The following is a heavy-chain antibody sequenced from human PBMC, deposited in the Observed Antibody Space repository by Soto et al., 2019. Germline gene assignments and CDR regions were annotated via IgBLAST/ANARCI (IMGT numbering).Heavy chain of an antibody. CDR1: GVTFNAYG. CDR3: VRDMQLWRLDS. CDR2: ISSSGSST. D-gene: IGHD2-15*01. V-gene: IGHV3-23*01. Sequence: GGSMRLSCAASGVTFNAYGMAGVRQAPGKGLEWVSGISSSGSSTYYAASVKGRFTISRDNSKNTLYLQMDNLRVDDTAVYYCVRDMQLWRLDSWGQGKMVTVSS. J-gene: IGHJ4*02.